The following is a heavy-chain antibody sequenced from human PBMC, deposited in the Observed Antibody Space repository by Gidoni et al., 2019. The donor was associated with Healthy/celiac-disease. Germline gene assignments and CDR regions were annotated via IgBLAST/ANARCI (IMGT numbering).Heavy chain of an antibody. CDR3: AREHDFWSGYYPPRYFDY. CDR1: GYTFTSYG. Sequence: QAQLVQSGAEVKKPAASVKVSCKASGYTFTSYGVSWVRQAPGQGLEWMGWISADNGNTNCAQKLQSRVTMPTDTSTSTAYMELRSLRSDDTAVYYCAREHDFWSGYYPPRYFDYWGQGTLVTVSS. CDR2: ISADNGNT. J-gene: IGHJ4*02. D-gene: IGHD3-3*01. V-gene: IGHV1-18*01.